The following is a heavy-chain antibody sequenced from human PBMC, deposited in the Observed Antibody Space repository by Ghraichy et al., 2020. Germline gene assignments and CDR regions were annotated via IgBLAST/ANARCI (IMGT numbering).Heavy chain of an antibody. CDR1: GGSISSYY. D-gene: IGHD3-22*01. J-gene: IGHJ3*02. Sequence: SETLSLTCTVSGGSISSYYWSWIRQPPGKGLEWIGYIYYSGSTNYNPSLKSRVTISVDTSKNQFSLKLSSVTAADTAVYYCARDQGYYDSSGYRVDAFDIWGQGTMVTVSS. V-gene: IGHV4-59*01. CDR3: ARDQGYYDSSGYRVDAFDI. CDR2: IYYSGST.